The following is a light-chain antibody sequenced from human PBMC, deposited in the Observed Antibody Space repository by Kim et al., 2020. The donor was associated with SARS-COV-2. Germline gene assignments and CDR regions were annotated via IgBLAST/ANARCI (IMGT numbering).Light chain of an antibody. J-gene: IGLJ1*01. CDR1: SSDVGGYNY. Sequence: QSVLTQPASVSGSPGQSITISCTGTSSDVGGYNYVSWYQQHPGKAPKLMIYDVSNRPSGVSNRFSGSKSGNTASLTISGLQAEDEADYYCSSYTSSSRHFGTGTKVTVL. CDR3: SSYTSSSRH. V-gene: IGLV2-14*03. CDR2: DVS.